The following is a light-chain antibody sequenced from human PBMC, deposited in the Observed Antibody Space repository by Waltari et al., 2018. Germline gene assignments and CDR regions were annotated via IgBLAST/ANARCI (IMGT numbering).Light chain of an antibody. CDR2: EVT. CDR1: NSDIGLYNY. J-gene: IGLJ1*01. CDR3: SSFAGSNNV. V-gene: IGLV2-8*01. Sequence: QSALTQPPSASGSPGESVTISCTGTNSDIGLYNYVSWYQQHPGKAPKLMIYEVTTRPSGVPDRFSGSKSGNTASLTVSGLQTDDEADYFCSSFAGSNNVFGSGTKVTVL.